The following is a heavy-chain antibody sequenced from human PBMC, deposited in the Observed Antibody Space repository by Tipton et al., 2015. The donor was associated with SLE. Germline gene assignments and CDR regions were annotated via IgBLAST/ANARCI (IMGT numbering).Heavy chain of an antibody. CDR1: GFTVSRNH. Sequence: SLRLSCAASGFTVSRNHMSWVRQAPGKGLEWISIIYSSGRTYYADSVKGKFTISRDKSTNTLYLQMNSLTVEDTAVYFCARDNRGMIEGVISPYYFDYWGQGTLVTVSS. J-gene: IGHJ4*02. D-gene: IGHD3-16*02. V-gene: IGHV3-66*01. CDR2: IYSSGRT. CDR3: ARDNRGMIEGVISPYYFDY.